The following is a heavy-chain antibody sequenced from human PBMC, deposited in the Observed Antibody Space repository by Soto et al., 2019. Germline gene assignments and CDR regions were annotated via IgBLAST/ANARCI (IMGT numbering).Heavy chain of an antibody. V-gene: IGHV4-59*01. D-gene: IGHD3-10*01. J-gene: IGHJ6*02. Sequence: SETLSLTCTVSGGSISSYYWGWIRQPPGKGLEWIGYIYYSGSTNYNPSLKSRVTISVDTSKNQFSLKLSSVTAADTAVYYCARDRVVTMVRGGTGYYYGMDVWGQGTTVTVSS. CDR2: IYYSGST. CDR3: ARDRVVTMVRGGTGYYYGMDV. CDR1: GGSISSYY.